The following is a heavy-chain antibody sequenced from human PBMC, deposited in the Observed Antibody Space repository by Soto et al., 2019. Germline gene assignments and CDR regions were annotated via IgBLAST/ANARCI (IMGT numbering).Heavy chain of an antibody. CDR3: ARDPRPPSGWLGFWEYGMDV. J-gene: IGHJ6*02. V-gene: IGHV1-2*02. CDR2: VNPDNGGT. Sequence: ASVKVSCKASGYTFTGNYIHWVRQAPGQGLEWMGWVNPDNGGTTSAEKFQGRVTMTRDTSVTTAYMELYRLTSDDTAVHYCARDPRPPSGWLGFWEYGMDVWGQGTTVTVSS. CDR1: GYTFTGNY. D-gene: IGHD3-3*01.